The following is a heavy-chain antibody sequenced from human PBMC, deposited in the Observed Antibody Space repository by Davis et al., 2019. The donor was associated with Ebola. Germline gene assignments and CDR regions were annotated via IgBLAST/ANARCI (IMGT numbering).Heavy chain of an antibody. CDR2: IYYSGST. CDR1: GVSISSSY. J-gene: IGHJ5*02. CDR3: ARYSREYYYGSGSYSNWFDP. V-gene: IGHV4-59*08. D-gene: IGHD3-10*01. Sequence: MPSETLSLTCTVSGVSISSSYWSWIRQPPGKGLEWIGYIYYSGSTNYNPSLMSRVTMSQDTSKNQFSLKLSSVTAADTAMYYCARYSREYYYGSGSYSNWFDPWGQGTLVTVSS.